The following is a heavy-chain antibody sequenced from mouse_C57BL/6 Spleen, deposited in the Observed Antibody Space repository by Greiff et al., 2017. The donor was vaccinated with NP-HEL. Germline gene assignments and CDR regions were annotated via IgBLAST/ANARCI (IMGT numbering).Heavy chain of an antibody. CDR3: ARGGFYYGSSYGYFDV. D-gene: IGHD1-1*01. V-gene: IGHV1-19*01. CDR1: GYTFTDYY. CDR2: INPYNGGT. Sequence: EVQLQQSGPVLVKPGASVKMSCKASGYTFTDYYMNWVKQSHGKSLEWIGVINPYNGGTSYNQKFKGQATLTVDKSSSTAYMELNSLTSEDSAVYYCARGGFYYGSSYGYFDVWGTGTTVTVSS. J-gene: IGHJ1*03.